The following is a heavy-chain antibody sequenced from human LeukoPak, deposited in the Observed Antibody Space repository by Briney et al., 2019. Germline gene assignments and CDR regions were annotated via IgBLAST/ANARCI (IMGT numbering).Heavy chain of an antibody. CDR2: INPSGGST. D-gene: IGHD6-13*01. CDR1: GYIFSDYY. V-gene: IGHV1-46*01. J-gene: IGHJ5*02. Sequence: ASVKVSCKASGYIFSDYYMHWVRQAPGQGLEWMGIINPSGGSTSYAQKFQGRVTMTRDTSTSTVYMELSSLRSEDTAVYYCARVPAAAYGGWFDPWGQGTLVTVSS. CDR3: ARVPAAAYGGWFDP.